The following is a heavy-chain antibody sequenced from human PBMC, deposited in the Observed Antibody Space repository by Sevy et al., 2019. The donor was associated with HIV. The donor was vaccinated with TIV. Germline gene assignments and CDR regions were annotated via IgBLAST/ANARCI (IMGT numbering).Heavy chain of an antibody. CDR2: ISSTGNYV. CDR1: GFTFTKYS. Sequence: GGSLRLSCAASGFTFTKYSVKWVRQAPGKGLEWVSSISSTGNYVYYSDSVKGRFTVSRDNAKNSLYLQMNSLRAEDTAVYYCVRDRLFSDCGGDCYSDYWGQGTLVTVSS. V-gene: IGHV3-21*03. D-gene: IGHD2-21*02. CDR3: VRDRLFSDCGGDCYSDY. J-gene: IGHJ4*02.